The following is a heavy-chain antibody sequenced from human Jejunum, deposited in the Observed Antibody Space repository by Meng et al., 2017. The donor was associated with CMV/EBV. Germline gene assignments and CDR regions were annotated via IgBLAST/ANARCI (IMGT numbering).Heavy chain of an antibody. CDR2: MNPDNGNT. Sequence: KASGYTFINHAFHWVRQAPGQRLEWMGWMNPDNGNTEYSQKFQGRVTFTRDTSANTAFMELSSLSSEDTAVYSCARGIHSGAFLIDYWGQGTLVTVSS. J-gene: IGHJ4*02. CDR3: ARGIHSGAFLIDY. D-gene: IGHD1-26*01. CDR1: GYTFINHA. V-gene: IGHV1-3*01.